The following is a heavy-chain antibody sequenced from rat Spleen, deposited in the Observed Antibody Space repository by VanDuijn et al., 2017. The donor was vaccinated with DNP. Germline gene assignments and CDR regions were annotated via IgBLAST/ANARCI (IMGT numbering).Heavy chain of an antibody. CDR1: GFTFSGYW. Sequence: EVQLVETGGGSVQPGRSLKLSCVASGFTFSGYWMFWIRQAPGKGLEWVASINPDGATTHYSDSVRGRFTISRDNAGATVYLHMDSLRSEDTATYYCVTSPGPNWFAHWGQGTLVTVSS. V-gene: IGHV5-58*01. J-gene: IGHJ3*01. D-gene: IGHD1-4*01. CDR2: INPDGATT. CDR3: VTSPGPNWFAH.